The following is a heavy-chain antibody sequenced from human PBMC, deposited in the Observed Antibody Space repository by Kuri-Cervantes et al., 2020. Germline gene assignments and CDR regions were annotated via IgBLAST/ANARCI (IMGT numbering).Heavy chain of an antibody. CDR1: GFTFSSYA. D-gene: IGHD3-22*01. CDR3: ARDWYKDSSAPDGY. CDR2: ISYDGSNK. V-gene: IGHV3-30-3*01. Sequence: GGSLRLSCAASGFTFSSYAMHWVRQAPGKGLEWVAVISYDGSNKYYAASVKGRFTISRDNSKNTLYLQMNSLRAEDTAVYYCARDWYKDSSAPDGYWGQGTLVTVSS. J-gene: IGHJ4*02.